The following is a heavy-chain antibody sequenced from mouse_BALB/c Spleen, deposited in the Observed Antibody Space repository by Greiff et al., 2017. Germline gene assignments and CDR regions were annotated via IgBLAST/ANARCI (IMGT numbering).Heavy chain of an antibody. D-gene: IGHD3-1*01. CDR2: IWAGGST. V-gene: IGHV2-9*02. CDR3: ARGGRLGAFAY. CDR1: GFSLTSYG. Sequence: VQLQQSGPGLVAPSQSLSITCTVSGFSLTSYGVHWVRQPPGKGLEWLGVIWAGGSTNYNSALMSRLSISKDNSKSQVFLKMNSLQTDDTAMYYCARGGRLGAFAYWGQGTLVTVSA. J-gene: IGHJ3*01.